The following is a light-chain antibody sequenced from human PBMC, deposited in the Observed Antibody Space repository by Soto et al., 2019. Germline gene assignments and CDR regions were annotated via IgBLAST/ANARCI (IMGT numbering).Light chain of an antibody. CDR2: DVS. V-gene: IGLV2-14*01. Sequence: QSALTQPASVSGSPGQSITISCTGTSSDVGAYNYVSWYQKHPGKVPKLMIYDVSNRPSGVSNRFSGSKSGNTASLTISGLQAEDEADYYCSSYTSSRTVVFCGGTKLTVL. J-gene: IGLJ2*01. CDR1: SSDVGAYNY. CDR3: SSYTSSRTVV.